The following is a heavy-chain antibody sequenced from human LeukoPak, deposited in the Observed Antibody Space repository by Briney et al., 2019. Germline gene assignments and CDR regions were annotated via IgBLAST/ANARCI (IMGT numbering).Heavy chain of an antibody. CDR3: ARHPRAMAPFDY. V-gene: IGHV4-59*08. Sequence: SETLSLTCTVSGGSISSYYWSWIRQPPGKGLEWIGYIYYSGSTNYNPSLKSRVTISVDTSKNQFSRKLSSVTAADTAVYYCARHPRAMAPFDYWGQGTLVTVSS. CDR1: GGSISSYY. CDR2: IYYSGST. D-gene: IGHD5-24*01. J-gene: IGHJ4*02.